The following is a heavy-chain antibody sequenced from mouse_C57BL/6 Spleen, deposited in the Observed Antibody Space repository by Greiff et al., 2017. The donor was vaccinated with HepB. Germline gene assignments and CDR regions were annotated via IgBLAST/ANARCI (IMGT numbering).Heavy chain of an antibody. Sequence: EVQLQQSGPELVKPGASVKISCKASGYTFTDYYMNWVKQSHGKSLEWIGDINPNNGGTSYNQKFKGKATLTVDKSSSTAYMELRSLTSEDSAVYYCARDRWFAYWGQGTLVTVSA. CDR3: ARDRWFAY. V-gene: IGHV1-26*01. CDR2: INPNNGGT. J-gene: IGHJ3*01. CDR1: GYTFTDYY.